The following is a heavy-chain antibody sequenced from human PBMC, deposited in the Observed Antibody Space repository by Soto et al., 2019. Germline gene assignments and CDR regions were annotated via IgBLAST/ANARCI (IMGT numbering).Heavy chain of an antibody. J-gene: IGHJ4*02. Sequence: GGSLRLSCAASGFTFSDYYMSWVRQAPGKGLEWVSYISSSGSTIYYADSVKGRFTISRDNAKNSLYLQMNSLRADDTAVYYCARTEPRYSSGWYFDYWGQGTLVTVSS. V-gene: IGHV3-11*01. CDR1: GFTFSDYY. D-gene: IGHD6-19*01. CDR3: ARTEPRYSSGWYFDY. CDR2: ISSSGSTI.